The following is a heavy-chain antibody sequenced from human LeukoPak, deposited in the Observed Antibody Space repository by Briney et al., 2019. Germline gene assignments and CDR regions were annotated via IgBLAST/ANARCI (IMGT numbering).Heavy chain of an antibody. CDR2: IYYSGST. J-gene: IGHJ6*03. V-gene: IGHV4-59*11. CDR1: GGSISSHD. D-gene: IGHD4-11*01. CDR3: ARLRTTVTTYYYYYYYMDV. Sequence: SETLSLTCTVSGGSISSHDWSWIRQPPGKGLEWIGYIYYSGSTNYNPSLKSRVTISVDTSKNQFSLTLSSVTAADTAVYYCARLRTTVTTYYYYYYYMDVWGKGTTVTVSS.